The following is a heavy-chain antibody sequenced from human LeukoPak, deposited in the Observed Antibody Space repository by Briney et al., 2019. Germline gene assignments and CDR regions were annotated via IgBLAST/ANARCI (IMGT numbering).Heavy chain of an antibody. V-gene: IGHV3-7*03. Sequence: PGGSLRLSCAVSGFTFTSYWMSWVRQAPGKGLEWVANIKQDGSEKYYVDSVKGRFTISRDNAKNSLYLQMNSLRAEDTALYHCARRRRHSYVRGSPYYYYYMDVWGKGTTVTISS. D-gene: IGHD3-10*02. CDR3: ARRRRHSYVRGSPYYYYYMDV. CDR1: GFTFTSYW. J-gene: IGHJ6*03. CDR2: IKQDGSEK.